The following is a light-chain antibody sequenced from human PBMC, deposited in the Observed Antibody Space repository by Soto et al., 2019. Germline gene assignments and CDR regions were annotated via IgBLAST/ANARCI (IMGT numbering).Light chain of an antibody. V-gene: IGKV3-15*01. Sequence: EIVMTQSPATLSVSQGERATLSCRASQNVNSNLAWYQQKPGQAPRLLIYGASTRATAIPASFSGSGSGTEFTLIISSLQSEDFAVYYCQQYNNWPLTFGGGTKVDIK. CDR1: QNVNSN. J-gene: IGKJ4*01. CDR3: QQYNNWPLT. CDR2: GAS.